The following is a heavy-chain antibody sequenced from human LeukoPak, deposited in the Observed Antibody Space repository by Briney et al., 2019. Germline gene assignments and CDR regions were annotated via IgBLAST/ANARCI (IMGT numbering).Heavy chain of an antibody. D-gene: IGHD3-10*01. J-gene: IGHJ4*02. CDR3: AKDYYGSGSWNDY. V-gene: IGHV1-2*02. Sequence: ASVKVSCKASGYTFTDYYMHWVRQAPGQGLEWMGWINPNSGGTTYAQKFQGRVTMTRDTSTSTAYMEVSRLRSDDTAIYYCAKDYYGSGSWNDYWGQGTLVTVSS. CDR2: INPNSGGT. CDR1: GYTFTDYY.